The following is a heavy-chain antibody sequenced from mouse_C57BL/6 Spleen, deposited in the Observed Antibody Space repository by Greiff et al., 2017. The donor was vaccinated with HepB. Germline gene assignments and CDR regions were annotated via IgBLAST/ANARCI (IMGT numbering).Heavy chain of an antibody. Sequence: VQGVESGPGLVQPSQSLSITCTVSGFSLTSYGVHWVRQSPGKGLEWLGVIWSGGSTDYNAAFISRLSISKDNSKSQVFFKMNSLQADDTAIYYCARRGWGDYYAMDYWGQGTSVTVSS. J-gene: IGHJ4*01. V-gene: IGHV2-2*01. D-gene: IGHD3-2*02. CDR3: ARRGWGDYYAMDY. CDR1: GFSLTSYG. CDR2: IWSGGST.